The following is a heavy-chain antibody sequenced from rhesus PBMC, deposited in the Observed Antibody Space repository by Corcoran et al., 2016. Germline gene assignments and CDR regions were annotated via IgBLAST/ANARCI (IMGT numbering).Heavy chain of an antibody. V-gene: IGHV4-173*01. Sequence: QLQLQESGPGLVKPSETLSLTCAVSGGSISSNYWSWIRQPPGKGLEWIGRISGSGVSTDYNPSLKIRVTMSTDTSKNQFSLKLSSVPAADTAMYYCASYSNSFDYGGQGVLVTVSS. CDR2: ISGSGVST. D-gene: IGHD4-23*01. CDR1: GGSISSNY. CDR3: ASYSNSFDY. J-gene: IGHJ4*01.